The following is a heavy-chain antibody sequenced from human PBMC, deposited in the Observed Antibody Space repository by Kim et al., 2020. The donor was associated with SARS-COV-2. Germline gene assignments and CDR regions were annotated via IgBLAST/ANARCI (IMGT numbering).Heavy chain of an antibody. CDR3: ANWGRGDGDHY. D-gene: IGHD2-21*02. Sequence: GGSLRLSCAASGFTFSGSLVSWVRQTSGKGLEWVARVRSKATNYATAYTASVKGRFTISRDDSRNVAYLQMNSLRIEDTAVYFCANWGRGDGDHYWGQGSLVTVSS. CDR2: VRSKATNYAT. CDR1: GFTFSGSL. V-gene: IGHV3-73*01. J-gene: IGHJ4*02.